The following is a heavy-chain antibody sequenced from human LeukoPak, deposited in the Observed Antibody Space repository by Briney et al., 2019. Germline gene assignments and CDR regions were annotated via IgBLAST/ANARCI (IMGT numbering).Heavy chain of an antibody. D-gene: IGHD5-18*01. CDR1: GFTFSSYG. Sequence: GGSLRLSCAASGFTFSSYGMHWVRQAPGKGLEWVAVISYDGSNKYYADSVKGRFTISRDNSKNTLYLQMNSLRAEDTAVYYCARNSGYGRDNWFDPWGQGTLVTVSS. V-gene: IGHV3-30*03. CDR3: ARNSGYGRDNWFDP. CDR2: ISYDGSNK. J-gene: IGHJ5*02.